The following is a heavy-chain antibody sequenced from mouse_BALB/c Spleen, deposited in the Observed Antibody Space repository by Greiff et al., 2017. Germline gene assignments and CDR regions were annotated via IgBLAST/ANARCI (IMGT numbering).Heavy chain of an antibody. CDR1: GYTFTSYV. CDR3: ARFPFITTVHAMDY. CDR2: INPYNDGT. Sequence: EVQLQQSGPELVKPGASVKMSCKASGYTFTSYVMHWVKQKPGQGLEWIGYINPYNDGTKYNEKFKGKATLTSDKSSSTAYMELSSLTSEDSAVYYCARFPFITTVHAMDYWGQGTSVTVSS. J-gene: IGHJ4*01. D-gene: IGHD1-1*01. V-gene: IGHV1-14*01.